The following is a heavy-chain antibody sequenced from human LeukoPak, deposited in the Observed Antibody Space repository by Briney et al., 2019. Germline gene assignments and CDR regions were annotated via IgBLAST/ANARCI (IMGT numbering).Heavy chain of an antibody. J-gene: IGHJ4*02. D-gene: IGHD6-13*01. V-gene: IGHV3-23*01. CDR2: ISGSGGST. CDR3: ARSAAGGGFDY. Sequence: PGGSLRLSCAASGFTFSSFGMSWVRQAPGRGLEWVSAISGSGGSTYYADSVKGRFTISRDNSKNTLYLQMNSLRAEDTAVYYCARSAAGGGFDYWGQGTLVTVSS. CDR1: GFTFSSFG.